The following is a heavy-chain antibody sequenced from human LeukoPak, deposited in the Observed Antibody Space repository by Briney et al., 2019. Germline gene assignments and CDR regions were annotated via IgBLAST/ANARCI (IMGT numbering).Heavy chain of an antibody. Sequence: GGSLRLSCAASGFTFSNHWMSWVRQAPGKGLEWVANIRHDGSDKKYVDSVKGRFTISRDNAENSLFLQMNSLRAEDTAVYYCARRITIAAAGWGYGMDVWGQGTTVTVSS. V-gene: IGHV3-7*03. CDR3: ARRITIAAAGWGYGMDV. CDR1: GFTFSNHW. D-gene: IGHD6-13*01. J-gene: IGHJ6*02. CDR2: IRHDGSDK.